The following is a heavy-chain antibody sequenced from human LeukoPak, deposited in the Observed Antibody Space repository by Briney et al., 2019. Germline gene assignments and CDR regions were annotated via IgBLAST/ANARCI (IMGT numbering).Heavy chain of an antibody. J-gene: IGHJ4*02. Sequence: ASVKVSGKVSGYTLTESSMHWVRQAPGKGLEWMGGFDPEDGETIYAQKFQGRVTMTEDTSTDTAYMELSSLRSEDTAVYYCATEVGGTVTTVFDYWGQGTLVTVSS. CDR2: FDPEDGET. D-gene: IGHD4-17*01. V-gene: IGHV1-24*01. CDR1: GYTLTESS. CDR3: ATEVGGTVTTVFDY.